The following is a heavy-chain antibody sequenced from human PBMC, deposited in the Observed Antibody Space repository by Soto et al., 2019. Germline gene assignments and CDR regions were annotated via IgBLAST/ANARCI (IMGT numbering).Heavy chain of an antibody. J-gene: IGHJ4*02. CDR3: ARDISAGRYCSGGSCSPSHYFDY. V-gene: IGHV4-34*01. CDR1: GGSFSGYY. CDR2: INHSGST. Sequence: SETLSLTCAVYGGSFSGYYWSWIRQPPGKGLEWIGEINHSGSTNYNPSLKSRVTISVDTSKNQFSLKLSSVTAADTAVYYCARDISAGRYCSGGSCSPSHYFDYWGQGTLVTVSS. D-gene: IGHD2-15*01.